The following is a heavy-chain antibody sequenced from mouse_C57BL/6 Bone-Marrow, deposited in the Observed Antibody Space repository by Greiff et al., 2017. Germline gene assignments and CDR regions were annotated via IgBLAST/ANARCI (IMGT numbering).Heavy chain of an antibody. D-gene: IGHD2-5*01. J-gene: IGHJ4*01. Sequence: VKLQQPGAELVKPGASVKLSCKASGYTFTSYWMHWVKQRPGRGLEWIGRIDPNSGGTKYNEKFKSKATLTVDKPSSTAYMQLSSLTSEDSAVYYCATPYYSTLYYAMDYWGQGTSVTVSS. CDR1: GYTFTSYW. CDR3: ATPYYSTLYYAMDY. V-gene: IGHV1-72*01. CDR2: IDPNSGGT.